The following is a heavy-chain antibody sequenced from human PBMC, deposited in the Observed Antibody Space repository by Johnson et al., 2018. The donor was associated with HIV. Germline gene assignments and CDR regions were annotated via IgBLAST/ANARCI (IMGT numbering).Heavy chain of an antibody. CDR1: GFTFSSYW. V-gene: IGHV3-74*01. Sequence: EVQLVESGGGLVQPGGSLRLSCAASGFTFSSYWMHWVRQAPGKGLVWVSRINSDGSSTSYADSVKGRFTISRDNAKNSLYLQMNSLRAEDTAVYYCARDPGFDDAFDIWGQGTMVTVYS. CDR3: ARDPGFDDAFDI. CDR2: INSDGSST. J-gene: IGHJ3*02.